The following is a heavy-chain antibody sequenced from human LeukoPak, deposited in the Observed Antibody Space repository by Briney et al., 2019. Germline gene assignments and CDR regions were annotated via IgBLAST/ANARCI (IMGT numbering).Heavy chain of an antibody. CDR1: GYTFTSYA. CDR3: ARDHSYRDGYNINAFDI. D-gene: IGHD5-24*01. J-gene: IGHJ3*02. Sequence: ASVKVSCKASGYTFTSYAMNWVRQAPGQGLEWMGWINTNTGNPTYAQGFTGRFVFSLDTSVSAAYLQISSLKAEDTAVYYCARDHSYRDGYNINAFDIWGQGTMVTVSS. CDR2: INTNTGNP. V-gene: IGHV7-4-1*02.